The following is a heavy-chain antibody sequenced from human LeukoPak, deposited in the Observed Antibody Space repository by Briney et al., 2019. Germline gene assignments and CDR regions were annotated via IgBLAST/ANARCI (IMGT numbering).Heavy chain of an antibody. CDR1: GGSISSYY. Sequence: SETLSLTCTVSGGSISSYYWSWIRQPPGKGLEWIGYIYYSGSTNYNPSLKSRVTISVDTSKNQFSLKLSSVTAADTAVYYCARRGDYCDSSGCYPHAFDIWGQGTMVTISS. V-gene: IGHV4-59*08. CDR2: IYYSGST. J-gene: IGHJ3*02. CDR3: ARRGDYCDSSGCYPHAFDI. D-gene: IGHD3-22*01.